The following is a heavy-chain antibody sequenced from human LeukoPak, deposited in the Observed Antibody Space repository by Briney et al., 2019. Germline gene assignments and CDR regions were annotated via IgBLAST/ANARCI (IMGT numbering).Heavy chain of an antibody. D-gene: IGHD6-13*01. CDR3: ARAPAAGIGY. Sequence: ASVNVSYKASRYTFTRYYMHWVRQAPGQGLEWMGWNNPNSGGTNYAQKVQGRVTMTRDTSISTAYMELSRLRSDDTAVYYCARAPAAGIGYWGQGTLVTVSS. CDR1: RYTFTRYY. J-gene: IGHJ4*02. CDR2: NNPNSGGT. V-gene: IGHV1-2*02.